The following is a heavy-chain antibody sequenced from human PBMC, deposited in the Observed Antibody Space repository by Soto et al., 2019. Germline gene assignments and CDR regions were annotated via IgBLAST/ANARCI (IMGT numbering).Heavy chain of an antibody. Sequence: QVQLVQSGAEVKKPGSSEKVSCKASGGTFSSYAIRWVRQAPGQGLEWMGGIIPISGTANYAQKFQGRVTITADESTSTAYMELSSLRTEDTAVYYCARSQGSSTSVVIYYYYYYGMDVWGQGTTVTVPS. CDR3: ARSQGSSTSVVIYYYYYYGMDV. D-gene: IGHD2-2*01. CDR2: IIPISGTA. V-gene: IGHV1-69*01. CDR1: GGTFSSYA. J-gene: IGHJ6*02.